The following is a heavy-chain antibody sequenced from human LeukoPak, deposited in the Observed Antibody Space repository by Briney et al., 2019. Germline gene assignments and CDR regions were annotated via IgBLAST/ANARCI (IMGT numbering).Heavy chain of an antibody. D-gene: IGHD1-26*01. J-gene: IGHJ4*02. CDR2: IYYSGST. CDR3: ARGKWELLEFDY. Sequence: SETLSLTCTVSGGSISSSSYYWGWIRQPPGKGLEWIGSIYYSGSTYYNPSLKSRVTISVDTSKNQFSLKLSSVTAADTAVYYCARGKWELLEFDYWGQGTLVTVSS. CDR1: GGSISSSSYY. V-gene: IGHV4-39*07.